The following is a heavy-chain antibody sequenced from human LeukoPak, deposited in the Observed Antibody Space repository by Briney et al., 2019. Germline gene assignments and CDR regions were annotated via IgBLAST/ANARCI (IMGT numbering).Heavy chain of an antibody. CDR1: DGSFSGFY. V-gene: IGHV4-34*01. D-gene: IGHD2-2*01. Sequence: PSETLSLTCSVYDGSFSGFYCSWIRQVPGKGLEWLGEIHHSGIINYNPSLKSRLTLSEDTPNSQFSLTLTSVTAADTAVYFCARGHSTSGFDYWGRGTLVTVSS. CDR3: ARGHSTSGFDY. CDR2: IHHSGII. J-gene: IGHJ4*02.